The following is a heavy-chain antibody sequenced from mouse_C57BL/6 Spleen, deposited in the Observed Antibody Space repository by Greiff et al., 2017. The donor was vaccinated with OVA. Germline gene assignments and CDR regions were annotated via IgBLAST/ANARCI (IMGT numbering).Heavy chain of an antibody. D-gene: IGHD2-2*01. CDR3: ASYGCDGAGFAY. V-gene: IGHV1-64*01. Sequence: QVQLQQPGADLVKPGASLNLSCKASGYTFTSYWMPWVNQRPGQGLEWIGLIHPNSGSTNYNENFKSKATLTRDNSHSTAYMQLSSLTSEDSAGYYCASYGCDGAGFAYWGKGTLVTVSA. CDR2: IHPNSGST. CDR1: GYTFTSYW. J-gene: IGHJ3*01.